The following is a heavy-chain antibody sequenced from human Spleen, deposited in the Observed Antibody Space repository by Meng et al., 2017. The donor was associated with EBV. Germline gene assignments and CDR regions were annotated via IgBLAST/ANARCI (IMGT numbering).Heavy chain of an antibody. V-gene: IGHV4-4*02. CDR2: IHHSGGT. Sequence: QVQLPASAPVLVTHSGTLSLTCAVSRDFITSGGCGVWIRQSPGKGLEWLGEIHHSGGTSYNPSLKSRVTISLDMSKDQFSLRLSSVTAADTAVYYCARAGYHRPASEYWGQGTLVTVSS. CDR3: ARAGYHRPASEY. J-gene: IGHJ4*02. D-gene: IGHD2-15*01. CDR1: RDFITSGGC.